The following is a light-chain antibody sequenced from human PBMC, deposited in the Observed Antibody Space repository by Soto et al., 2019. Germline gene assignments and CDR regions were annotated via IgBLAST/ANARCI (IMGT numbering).Light chain of an antibody. CDR1: SSNIGNNY. Sequence: QSVLTQPPSVSAAPGQKVTISCSASSSNIGNNYVSWYQQLPGTAPKLLIYENNKRPSGIPDRFSGSKSGASATLGITGLQTGDEADYYCGTWDSSLSVYVFGTGTKLTVL. J-gene: IGLJ1*01. CDR3: GTWDSSLSVYV. V-gene: IGLV1-51*02. CDR2: ENN.